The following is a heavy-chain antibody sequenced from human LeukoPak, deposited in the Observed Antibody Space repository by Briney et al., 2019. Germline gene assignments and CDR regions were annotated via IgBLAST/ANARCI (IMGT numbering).Heavy chain of an antibody. V-gene: IGHV4-4*07. D-gene: IGHD1-1*01. CDR2: IYTSGNT. J-gene: IGHJ4*01. CDR3: AGGPSGTAFDD. CDR1: GISISNYY. Sequence: SETLSLTCAVSGISISNYYWSWIRQPAGKGLDWIGRIYTSGNTNYKPSLKSRLTISVDKSKNHLSLKLTSLTAADTAFYYCAGGPSGTAFDDWGHGTLVTVSS.